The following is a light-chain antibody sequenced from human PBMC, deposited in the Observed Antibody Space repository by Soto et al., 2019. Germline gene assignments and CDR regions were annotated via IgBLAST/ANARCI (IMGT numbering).Light chain of an antibody. CDR1: QSVSSN. Sequence: EIVMTQSPATLSVSPGERVTLSCRASQSVSSNLVWYQHKPGQAPRVLIYGASNRATGVPARFSGGGSGTEFTLTITSLQSEDFAVYFCQQYNKWPPITFGQGTRLEIK. CDR3: QQYNKWPPIT. J-gene: IGKJ5*01. V-gene: IGKV3-15*01. CDR2: GAS.